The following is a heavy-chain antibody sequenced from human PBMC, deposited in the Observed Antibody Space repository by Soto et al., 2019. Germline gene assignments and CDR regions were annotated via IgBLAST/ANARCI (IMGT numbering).Heavy chain of an antibody. CDR3: ARSEGRFLEWFHFDY. Sequence: GGSLRLSCAASGFSFSSYWMHWLRQVPGKGLVWVPRINGDGDYTNYADSVKGRFTISRDNAKNTLYLQMNSLRVEDTAVYYCARSEGRFLEWFHFDYWGQGTLVTVSS. CDR2: INGDGDYT. CDR1: GFSFSSYW. V-gene: IGHV3-74*01. J-gene: IGHJ4*02. D-gene: IGHD3-3*01.